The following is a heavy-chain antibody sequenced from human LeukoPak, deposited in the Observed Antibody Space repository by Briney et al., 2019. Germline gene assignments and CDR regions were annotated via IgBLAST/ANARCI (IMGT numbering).Heavy chain of an antibody. CDR2: IYYSGST. J-gene: IGHJ5*02. D-gene: IGHD2-2*01. CDR1: GGSFSGYY. Sequence: PSETLSLTCAVYGGSFSGYYWSWIRQPPGRGLEWIGYIYYSGSTNYNPSLKSRVTISVDTSKNQFSLKLSSVTAADTAVYYCAREGYCSSTSCNNWFDPWGQGTLVTVSS. CDR3: AREGYCSSTSCNNWFDP. V-gene: IGHV4-59*01.